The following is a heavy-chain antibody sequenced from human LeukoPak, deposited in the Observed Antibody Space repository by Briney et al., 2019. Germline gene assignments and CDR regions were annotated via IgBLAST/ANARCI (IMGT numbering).Heavy chain of an antibody. CDR2: INHSGST. CDR1: GGSFSGYY. Sequence: PSETLSLTCAVYGGSFSGYYWSWIRQPPGKGLEWIGEINHSGSTNCNPSLKSRVTISVDTSKNQFSLKLSSVTAADTAVYYCARGPMLSSGYYYVFQHWGQGTLVTVSS. V-gene: IGHV4-34*01. J-gene: IGHJ1*01. D-gene: IGHD3-22*01. CDR3: ARGPMLSSGYYYVFQH.